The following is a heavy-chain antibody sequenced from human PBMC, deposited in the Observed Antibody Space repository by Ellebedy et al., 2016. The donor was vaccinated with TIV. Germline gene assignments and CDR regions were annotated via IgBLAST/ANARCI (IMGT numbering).Heavy chain of an antibody. CDR3: ARIIRGGWFDP. J-gene: IGHJ5*02. CDR1: GYTFTSYY. Sequence: ASVKVSXXASGYTFTSYYMHWVRQATGQGLEWMGWMNPNSGNTGYAQKFQGRVTMTRNTSISTAYMELSSLRSEDTAVYYCARIIRGGWFDPWGQGTLVTVSS. CDR2: MNPNSGNT. D-gene: IGHD3-16*01. V-gene: IGHV1-8*02.